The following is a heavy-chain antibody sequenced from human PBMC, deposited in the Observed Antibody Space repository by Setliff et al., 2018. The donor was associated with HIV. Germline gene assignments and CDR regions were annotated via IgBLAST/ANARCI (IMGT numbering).Heavy chain of an antibody. D-gene: IGHD3-3*01. CDR3: ARNKPYYDFWSGYNYYYYYGMDV. J-gene: IGHJ6*02. CDR2: FYTSGST. V-gene: IGHV4-4*09. CDR1: GGSFTTYY. Sequence: PSETLSLTCTVSGGSFTTYYWSWLRQPPGKELEWIGYFYTSGSTNYNPSLNSRLTISLEPSKNQFSLKLSSVTAADTAVYYCARNKPYYDFWSGYNYYYYYGMDVWGQGTTVTVSS.